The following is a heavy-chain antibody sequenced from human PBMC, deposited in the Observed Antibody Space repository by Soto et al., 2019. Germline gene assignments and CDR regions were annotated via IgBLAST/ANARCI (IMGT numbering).Heavy chain of an antibody. CDR1: GYIFISYG. D-gene: IGHD3-10*01. V-gene: IGHV1-18*01. Sequence: ASVKVSCKASGYIFISYGIICVRKPTGQGLEWMGWISGYNGNTNYAQNVPGRVTMPTDTXQSTAYMELRTPRYDDTAVYYCDRDSGSQLSAPVPVFGYWG. J-gene: IGHJ4*01. CDR3: DRDSGSQLSAPVPVFGY. CDR2: ISGYNGNT.